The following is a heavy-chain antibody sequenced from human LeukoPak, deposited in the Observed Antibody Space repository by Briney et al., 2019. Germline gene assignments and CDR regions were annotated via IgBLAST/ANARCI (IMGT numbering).Heavy chain of an antibody. CDR1: GDSVSTNRAA. D-gene: IGHD1-26*01. CDR2: TYYRSEWFY. Sequence: SQTLSLTCAIAGDSVSTNRAAWSWIRQSPSRGLEWLGRTYYRSEWFYDYGPSVKSRISINADTSKNQFSLQLNSVTPEDTAVYYCARDRRGTTMLDYWGQGTLVTVSS. CDR3: ARDRRGTTMLDY. J-gene: IGHJ4*02. V-gene: IGHV6-1*01.